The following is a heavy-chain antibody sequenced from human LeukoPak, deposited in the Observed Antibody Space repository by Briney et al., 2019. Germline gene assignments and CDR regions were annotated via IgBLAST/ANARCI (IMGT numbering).Heavy chain of an antibody. CDR1: GFTFSNYE. CDR3: ARVRGPTGSELYYFDY. V-gene: IGHV3-48*03. CDR2: INTSGSTI. J-gene: IGHJ4*02. Sequence: PGGSLRLSCAASGFTFSNYEMHWVRQAPGKGLEWLSCINTSGSTIYYADSVKGRFTISRDNSKNTLYLQMNSLRAEDTAVYYCARVRGPTGSELYYFDYWGQGTLVTVSS. D-gene: IGHD1-1*01.